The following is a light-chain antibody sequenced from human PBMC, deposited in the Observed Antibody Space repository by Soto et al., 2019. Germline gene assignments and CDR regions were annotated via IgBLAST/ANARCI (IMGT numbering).Light chain of an antibody. Sequence: EIVLTQSPGTLSLSPGERATLSCRASQSVSSSYLAWYQQKPGQAPRLRIYGASSRATGIPDRFSGSGSGTDFTLTISRLEPEDFAVYYCQQYGSSPPKTFGQGNKVDI. CDR3: QQYGSSPPKT. CDR2: GAS. CDR1: QSVSSSY. V-gene: IGKV3-20*01. J-gene: IGKJ1*01.